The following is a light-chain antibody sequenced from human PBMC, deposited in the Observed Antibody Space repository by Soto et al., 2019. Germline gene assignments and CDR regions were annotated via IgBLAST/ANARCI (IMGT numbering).Light chain of an antibody. CDR1: SSDVGGYDY. V-gene: IGLV2-14*03. Sequence: QSALTQPASVSGSPGQSITISCTGTSSDVGGYDYVSWYQQHPGKAPKLMIYDVSSRPSGVSNRFSGSKSGSTASLTISGIQAEDEADYYCNSYTSSTTLVFGGGTKLTVL. J-gene: IGLJ2*01. CDR2: DVS. CDR3: NSYTSSTTLV.